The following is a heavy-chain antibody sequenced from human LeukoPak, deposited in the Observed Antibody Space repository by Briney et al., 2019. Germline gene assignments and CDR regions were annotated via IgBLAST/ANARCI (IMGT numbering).Heavy chain of an antibody. Sequence: SETLSLTCTVSGGSISSYYWSWIRQPAGKGLEWIGRIYTSGSTNYNPSLRSRVTMSVDTSKNQFSLKLSSVTAADTAVYYCARENLSGYEPRIDYWGQGTLVTVSS. CDR2: IYTSGST. J-gene: IGHJ4*02. D-gene: IGHD5-12*01. V-gene: IGHV4-4*07. CDR3: ARENLSGYEPRIDY. CDR1: GGSISSYY.